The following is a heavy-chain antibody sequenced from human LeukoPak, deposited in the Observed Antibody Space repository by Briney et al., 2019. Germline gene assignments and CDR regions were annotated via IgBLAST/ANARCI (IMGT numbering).Heavy chain of an antibody. CDR2: FDPEDGET. V-gene: IGHV1-24*01. D-gene: IGHD3-10*01. J-gene: IGHJ4*02. CDR1: GYTLTELS. Sequence: ASVKVSCKVSGYTLTELSMHWVRQAPGKGLEWMGGFDPEDGETIYAQKFQGRVTMTEDTSTDTAYMELSSLRSEDTAVYYCATDLGGSGGQLPYYFDYWGQGTLVTVSS. CDR3: ATDLGGSGGQLPYYFDY.